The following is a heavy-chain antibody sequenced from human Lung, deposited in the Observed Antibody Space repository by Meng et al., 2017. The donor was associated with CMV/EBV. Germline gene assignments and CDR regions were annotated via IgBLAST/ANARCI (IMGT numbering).Heavy chain of an antibody. Sequence: SCEASGFTFSSYNMNLVRQAPGKGLEWVSAISSSSSSTYYADSVKDRVTISKDNAKHALYLQMSRLRAEDTAVYYCAREVFSTGNYYPDAFDIWGQGXLVTVSS. CDR3: AREVFSTGNYYPDAFDI. V-gene: IGHV3-21*01. D-gene: IGHD2-8*02. CDR2: ISSSSSST. CDR1: GFTFSSYN. J-gene: IGHJ3*02.